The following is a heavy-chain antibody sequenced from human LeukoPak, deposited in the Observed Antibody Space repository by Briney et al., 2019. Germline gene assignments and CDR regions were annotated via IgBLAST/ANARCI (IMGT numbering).Heavy chain of an antibody. Sequence: GGSLRLSCAASGFTFSDYYMSWIRQSPGKGLECVAYIGSGGGPIFYADSVKGRFTISRDNAKNSLYLQVNSLRDEDTAVYYCARDGAYYYDSSGYYFSYYYYYMDVWGKGTTVTVSS. CDR1: GFTFSDYY. CDR2: IGSGGGPI. D-gene: IGHD3-22*01. J-gene: IGHJ6*03. CDR3: ARDGAYYYDSSGYYFSYYYYYMDV. V-gene: IGHV3-11*01.